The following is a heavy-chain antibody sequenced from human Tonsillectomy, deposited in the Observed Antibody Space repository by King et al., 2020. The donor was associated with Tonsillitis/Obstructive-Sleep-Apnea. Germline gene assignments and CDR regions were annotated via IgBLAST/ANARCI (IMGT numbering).Heavy chain of an antibody. CDR3: ARRGRYCSSTSCPDAFDI. D-gene: IGHD2-2*01. J-gene: IGHJ3*02. Sequence: QLVQSGAEVKKPGESLKLSCKGSGYSFTSYWIGWVRQMPGKGLEWMGIIYPGDSDTRYSPSFQGQVTISADKSISTAYLQWSSLKASDTAMYYCARRGRYCSSTSCPDAFDIWGQGTMVTVSS. V-gene: IGHV5-51*01. CDR2: IYPGDSDT. CDR1: GYSFTSYW.